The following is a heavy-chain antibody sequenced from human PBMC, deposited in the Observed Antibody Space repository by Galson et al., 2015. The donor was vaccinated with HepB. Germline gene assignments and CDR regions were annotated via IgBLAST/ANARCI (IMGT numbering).Heavy chain of an antibody. D-gene: IGHD3-10*01. CDR3: ARAPFYYYGSGSYYNPRGYFDY. Sequence: SLRLSCAASGFTFSSYSMNWVRQAPGKGLEWVSYISSSSSTIYYADSVKGRFTISRDNAKNSLYLQMNSLRAEDTAVYYCARAPFYYYGSGSYYNPRGYFDYWGQGTLVTVSS. CDR2: ISSSSSTI. CDR1: GFTFSSYS. J-gene: IGHJ4*02. V-gene: IGHV3-48*01.